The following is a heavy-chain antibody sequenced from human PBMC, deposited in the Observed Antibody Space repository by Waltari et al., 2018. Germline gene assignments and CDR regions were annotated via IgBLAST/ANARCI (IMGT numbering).Heavy chain of an antibody. J-gene: IGHJ5*02. V-gene: IGHV4-34*01. CDR1: CWSFSGYY. Sequence: QVQLQQWGAGLLKPSETLSLTCSVSCWSFSGYYLSWFRRPPGKGLEWIGEINHSGSTNYNPSLKSRVTISVDTSKNQFSLKLSSVTAADTAVYYCASRHMVQGVIGADPWGQGTLVTVSS. D-gene: IGHD3-10*01. CDR3: ASRHMVQGVIGADP. CDR2: INHSGST.